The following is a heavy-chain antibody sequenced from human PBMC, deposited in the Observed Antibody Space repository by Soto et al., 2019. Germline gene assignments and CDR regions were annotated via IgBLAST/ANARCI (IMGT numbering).Heavy chain of an antibody. CDR2: FIPNSGGA. V-gene: IGHV1-2*04. CDR3: ARSGGGYDLGDY. CDR1: GGIFGSHG. Sequence: QVQLIQSEAEVKKPGSSVRVSCTASGGIFGSHGFSWVRQAPGQRLEWVGGFIPNSGGAKYSQKFQAWVTMTSDTSISTAYMELSRLKSDDTAVYYCARSGGGYDLGDYWGQGTLVTVSS. D-gene: IGHD5-12*01. J-gene: IGHJ4*02.